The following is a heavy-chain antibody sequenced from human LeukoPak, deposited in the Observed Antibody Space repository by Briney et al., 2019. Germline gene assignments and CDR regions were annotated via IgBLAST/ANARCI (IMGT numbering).Heavy chain of an antibody. Sequence: ASVKVSCKVSGYTLTELSMHWVRQAPGKGLEWMGGFDPEDGETIYAQKFQGRVTMTEDTSTDTAYMELSSLRPEDTAVYYCATGRIQLWISYYFDYWGQGTLVTVSS. J-gene: IGHJ4*02. V-gene: IGHV1-24*01. D-gene: IGHD5-18*01. CDR2: FDPEDGET. CDR3: ATGRIQLWISYYFDY. CDR1: GYTLTELS.